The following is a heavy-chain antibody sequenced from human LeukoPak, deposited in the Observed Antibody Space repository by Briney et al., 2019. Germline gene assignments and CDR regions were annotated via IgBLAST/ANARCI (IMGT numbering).Heavy chain of an antibody. CDR1: GGSFSGYY. V-gene: IGHV3-11*01. Sequence: LSLTCAVYGGSFSGYYWSWIRQPPGKGLEWVSYISSSGSTIYYADSVKGRFTISRDSAKNSLYLQMNSLRAEDTAVYYCAREKPWEPLDYWGQGTLVTVSS. D-gene: IGHD1-26*01. CDR2: ISSSGSTI. J-gene: IGHJ4*02. CDR3: AREKPWEPLDY.